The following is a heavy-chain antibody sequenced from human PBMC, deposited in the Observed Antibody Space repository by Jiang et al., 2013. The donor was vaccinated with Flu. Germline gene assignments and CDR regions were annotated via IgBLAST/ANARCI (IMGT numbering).Heavy chain of an antibody. CDR2: MNPNSGNT. CDR1: GYTFTSYD. J-gene: IGHJ5*02. D-gene: IGHD2-2*01. V-gene: IGHV1-8*01. CDR3: ARVAEARSTKRKTAILYNWFGP. Sequence: KPGASVKVSCKASGYTFTSYDINWVRQATGQGLEWMGWMNPNSGNTGYAQKFQGRVTMTRNTSISTAYMELSSLRSEDTAVYYCARVAEARSTKRKTAILYNWFGPWGQGTLVTVSS.